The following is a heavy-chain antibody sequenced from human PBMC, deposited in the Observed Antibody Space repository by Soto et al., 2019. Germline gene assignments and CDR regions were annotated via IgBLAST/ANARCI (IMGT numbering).Heavy chain of an antibody. V-gene: IGHV1-69*06. D-gene: IGHD6-19*01. CDR1: GGTFSSYA. Sequence: SVKVSCKASGGTFSSYAISWVRQAPGRGLEWMGGITPIFGTANYAQKFQGRVTITADKSTSTAYMELSSLRSEDAAVYYCARCNTPWYSSGCPQGFDPWGQGTLVTVSS. J-gene: IGHJ5*02. CDR2: ITPIFGTA. CDR3: ARCNTPWYSSGCPQGFDP.